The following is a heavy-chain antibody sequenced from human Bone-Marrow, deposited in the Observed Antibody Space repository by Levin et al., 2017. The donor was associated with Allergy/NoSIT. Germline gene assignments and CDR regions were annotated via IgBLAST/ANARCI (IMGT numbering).Heavy chain of an antibody. CDR3: ARGHITVTLPYYYYMDV. J-gene: IGHJ6*03. CDR1: GGTFSSYA. V-gene: IGHV1-69*01. D-gene: IGHD4-17*01. Sequence: AGESLKISCKASGGTFSSYAVNWVRQAPGQGLEWMGGIIPALGTTDYAQKIQGRLTITADESTTTAYMELSSLRSGDTAVYYCARGHITVTLPYYYYMDVWGKGTSVTVSS. CDR2: IIPALGTT.